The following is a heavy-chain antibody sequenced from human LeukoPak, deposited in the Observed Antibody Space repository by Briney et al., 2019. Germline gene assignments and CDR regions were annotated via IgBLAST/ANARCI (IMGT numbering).Heavy chain of an antibody. CDR2: ISGSGGST. J-gene: IGHJ6*02. V-gene: IGHV3-23*01. CDR3: AKAEDYDFWSGYYRDYYYYGMDV. D-gene: IGHD3-3*01. Sequence: PGGSLRLSCAASGFTFSSYAMSWVRQAPGKGLEWVSAISGSGGSTYYADSVKGRFTISRDNSMNTLYLQMNSLRAEDTAVYYCAKAEDYDFWSGYYRDYYYYGMDVWGQGTTVTVSS. CDR1: GFTFSSYA.